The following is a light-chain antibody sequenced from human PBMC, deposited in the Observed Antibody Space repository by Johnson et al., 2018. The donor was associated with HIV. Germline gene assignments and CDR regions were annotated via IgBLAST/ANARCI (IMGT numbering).Light chain of an antibody. J-gene: IGLJ1*01. CDR2: ENN. Sequence: QSVLTQPPSVSAAPGQKVTISCSGSTSNIGNNYVSWYQHLPGTAPKLLICENNKRPSGIPDRFSGSKSGTSATLGITGLQPVDEADYYCGTWDTSLTAGGVFGTGTKVTVL. CDR3: GTWDTSLTAGGV. V-gene: IGLV1-51*02. CDR1: TSNIGNNY.